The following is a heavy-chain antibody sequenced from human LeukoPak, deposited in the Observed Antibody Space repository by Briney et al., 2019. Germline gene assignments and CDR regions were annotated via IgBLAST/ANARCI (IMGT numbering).Heavy chain of an antibody. V-gene: IGHV3-11*01. CDR1: GFTFSDYY. Sequence: GGSLRLSCAASGFTFSDYYMSWIRQAPGKGLEWVSYISSSGSTIYYADSVKGRFTISRDNSKNTLYLQMNSLRAEDTAVYYCATRPAVAGSGFDYWGQGTLVTVSS. J-gene: IGHJ4*02. CDR2: ISSSGSTI. D-gene: IGHD6-19*01. CDR3: ATRPAVAGSGFDY.